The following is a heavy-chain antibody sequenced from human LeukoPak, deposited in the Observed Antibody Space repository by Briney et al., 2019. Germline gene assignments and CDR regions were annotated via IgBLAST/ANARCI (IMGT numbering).Heavy chain of an antibody. CDR2: ISYDGSNK. V-gene: IGHV3-30*01. D-gene: IGHD6-13*01. J-gene: IGHJ4*02. Sequence: GRSLRLSCAASGFTFSSYAMHWVRQAPGKGLEWVAVISYDGSNKYYAGSVKGRFTISRDNSKNTLYLQMNSLRAEDTAVYYCARDVGSSWYEPFDYWGQGTLVTVSS. CDR3: ARDVGSSWYEPFDY. CDR1: GFTFSSYA.